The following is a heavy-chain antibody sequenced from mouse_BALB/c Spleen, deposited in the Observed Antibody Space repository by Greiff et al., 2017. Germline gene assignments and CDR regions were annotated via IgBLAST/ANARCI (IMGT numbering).Heavy chain of an antibody. V-gene: IGHV1-7*01. J-gene: IGHJ4*01. Sequence: QVQLKESGAELAKPGASVKMSCKASGYTFTSYWMHWVKQRPGQGLEWIGYINPSTGYTEYNQKFKDKATLTADKSSSTAYMQLSSLTSEDSAVYYCARIDGYYAMDYWGQGTSVTVSS. CDR1: GYTFTSYW. CDR3: ARIDGYYAMDY. CDR2: INPSTGYT. D-gene: IGHD2-3*01.